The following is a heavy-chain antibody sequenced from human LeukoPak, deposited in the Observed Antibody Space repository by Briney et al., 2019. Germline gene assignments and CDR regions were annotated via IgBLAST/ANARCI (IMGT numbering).Heavy chain of an antibody. CDR3: VRARGAGPGAHFDY. Sequence: GGSLRLFCAASGFTFSSYWMSWVRQAPGKGLEWVSYISNTGDFIAYADSVKGRFTISRDNAKKSLYLQMNSLRAEDAAAYYCVRARGAGPGAHFDYWGQGTLVTVSS. CDR1: GFTFSSYW. V-gene: IGHV3-21*04. CDR2: ISNTGDFI. J-gene: IGHJ4*02. D-gene: IGHD3-10*01.